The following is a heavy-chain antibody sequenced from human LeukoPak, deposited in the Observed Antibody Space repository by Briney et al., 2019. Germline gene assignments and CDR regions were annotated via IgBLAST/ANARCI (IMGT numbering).Heavy chain of an antibody. Sequence: WGPLRLSCAASGFTFSNSWRSWVRQAPGKGLEWVGRIKRKTDGGTTEYAAPGKGRFTISRDDSQNTLYLHMNSLKPEDTAVYYCTTDPLHVYGMDVWGQGTTVIVSS. V-gene: IGHV3-15*01. J-gene: IGHJ6*02. CDR2: IKRKTDGGTT. CDR1: GFTFSNSW. CDR3: TTDPLHVYGMDV.